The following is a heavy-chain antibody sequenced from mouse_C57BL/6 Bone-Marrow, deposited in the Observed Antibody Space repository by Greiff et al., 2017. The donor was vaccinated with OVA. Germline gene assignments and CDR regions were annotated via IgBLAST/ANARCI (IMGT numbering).Heavy chain of an antibody. CDR2: INYDGSST. J-gene: IGHJ1*03. CDR3: ARERNYYGSSHWYFDV. CDR1: GFTFSDYY. D-gene: IGHD1-1*01. Sequence: EVKLMESEGGLVQPGSSMKLSCTASGFTFSDYYMAWVRQVPEKGLEWVANINYDGSSTYYLDSLKSRFIISRDNAKNILYLQMSSLKSEDTATYYCARERNYYGSSHWYFDVWGTGTTVTVSS. V-gene: IGHV5-16*01.